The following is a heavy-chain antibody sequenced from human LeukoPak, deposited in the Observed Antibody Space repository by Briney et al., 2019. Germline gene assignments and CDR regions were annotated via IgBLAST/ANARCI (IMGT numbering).Heavy chain of an antibody. V-gene: IGHV3-48*03. D-gene: IGHD3-9*01. CDR3: ARLTLPHYDILTGHILLTY. CDR2: ISSSGSTI. J-gene: IGHJ4*02. Sequence: QPGGSLRLSCAASGFTFSSYEMNWVRQAPGKGLEWVSYISSSGSTIYYADSVKGRFTISRDNAKNSLYLQMNSLRAEDTAVYYCARLTLPHYDILTGHILLTYWGQGTLVTVSS. CDR1: GFTFSSYE.